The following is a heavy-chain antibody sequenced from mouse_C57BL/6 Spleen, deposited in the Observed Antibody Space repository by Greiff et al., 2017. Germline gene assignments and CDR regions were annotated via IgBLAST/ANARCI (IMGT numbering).Heavy chain of an antibody. CDR3: ARTYYYGSSHWYFDV. V-gene: IGHV5-16*01. CDR1: GFTFSDSY. Sequence: EVHLVESEGGLVQPGSSMKLSCTASGFTFSDSYMAWVRQVPEKGLEWVANINYDGSSTYYLDSLKSRFIISRDNAKNILYLQMSSLKSEDTATYYCARTYYYGSSHWYFDVWGTGTTVTVSS. D-gene: IGHD1-1*01. CDR2: INYDGSST. J-gene: IGHJ1*03.